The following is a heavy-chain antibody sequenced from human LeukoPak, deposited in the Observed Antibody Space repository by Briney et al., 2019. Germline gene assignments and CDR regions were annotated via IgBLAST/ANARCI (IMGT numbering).Heavy chain of an antibody. CDR1: GDFFRSYW. CDR3: ARQGYTASYYFLDS. V-gene: IGHV4-4*07. Sequence: PSETLSLTCDVSGDFFRSYWWGWVRQPAGKGLEWIGRIYATGSTNFNPPLKSRLTMSMDTSTNQFSLKLTSVTAADTAVYFCARQGYTASYYFLDSWSQGILVTVSS. CDR2: IYATGST. D-gene: IGHD1-26*01. J-gene: IGHJ4*02.